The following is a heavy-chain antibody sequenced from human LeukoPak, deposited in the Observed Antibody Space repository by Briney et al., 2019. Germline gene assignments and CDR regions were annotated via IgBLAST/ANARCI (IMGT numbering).Heavy chain of an antibody. Sequence: PGGSLRLSCAASGFTVSSNYMSWVRQASGKGLKWVSVIYSGGSTYYADSVKGRFTISRDNSKNTLYLQTNSLRAEDTAVYYCASRATVTTDRFWFDPWGQGTLVTVSS. CDR2: IYSGGST. J-gene: IGHJ5*02. CDR1: GFTVSSNY. CDR3: ASRATVTTDRFWFDP. D-gene: IGHD4-11*01. V-gene: IGHV3-53*01.